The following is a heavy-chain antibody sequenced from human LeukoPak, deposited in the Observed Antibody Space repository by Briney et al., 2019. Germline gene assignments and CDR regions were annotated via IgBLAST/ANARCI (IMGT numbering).Heavy chain of an antibody. CDR2: ISSSSSYI. CDR1: GFTFSSYS. V-gene: IGHV3-21*01. D-gene: IGHD4-11*01. Sequence: GGSLRLSCAASGFTFSSYSMNWVRQAPGKGLEWVSSISSSSSYIYYADSVKGRFTISRDNAKNSLYLQMLSLRTQDTAVYYCAKISTVTTPDFDYWGQGTLVTVSS. CDR3: AKISTVTTPDFDY. J-gene: IGHJ4*02.